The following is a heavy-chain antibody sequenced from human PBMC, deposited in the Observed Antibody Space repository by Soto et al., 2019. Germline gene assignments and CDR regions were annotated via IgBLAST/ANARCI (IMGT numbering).Heavy chain of an antibody. J-gene: IGHJ4*02. D-gene: IGHD3-3*01. CDR3: ARRPENFWSGYPEAFDF. CDR1: GSDFTTFS. Sequence: VGSLRLSSAPSGSDFTTFSMTWVRHAPGKGLAWVSFISPSSPYTSYADSVKGRFIISGDNAENSVYLKMNSLRAEDTGVYYCARRPENFWSGYPEAFDFWGPGTLVTVSS. CDR2: ISPSSPYT. V-gene: IGHV3-21*03.